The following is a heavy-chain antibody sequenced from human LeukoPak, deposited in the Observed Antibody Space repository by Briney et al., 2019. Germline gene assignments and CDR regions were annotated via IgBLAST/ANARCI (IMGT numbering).Heavy chain of an antibody. V-gene: IGHV4-34*01. J-gene: IGHJ4*02. D-gene: IGHD3-22*01. CDR1: RFTFSDYY. CDR3: ASLFPYDSSGYYYPN. Sequence: GSLRLSCAASRFTFSDYYMSWLRQAPGKGLEWIGEIYHSGSTNYNPSLKSRVTISVDKSKNQSSLKLSSVTAADTAVYYCASLFPYDSSGYYYPNWGQGTLVTVSS. CDR2: IYHSGST.